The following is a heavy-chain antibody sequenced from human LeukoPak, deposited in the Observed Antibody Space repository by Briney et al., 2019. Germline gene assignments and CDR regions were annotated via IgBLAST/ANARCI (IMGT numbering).Heavy chain of an antibody. V-gene: IGHV4-34*01. CDR2: INHSGST. D-gene: IGHD2-2*01. CDR3: ARARVVPAALTSNYYYYGMDV. J-gene: IGHJ6*02. CDR1: GGSFSGYY. Sequence: SETLSLTCAVYGGSFSGYYWSWIRQPPGKGLEWSGEINHSGSTNYNPSLKSRVTISVDTSKNQFSLKLSSVTAADTAVYYCARARVVPAALTSNYYYYGMDVWGQGTTVTVSS.